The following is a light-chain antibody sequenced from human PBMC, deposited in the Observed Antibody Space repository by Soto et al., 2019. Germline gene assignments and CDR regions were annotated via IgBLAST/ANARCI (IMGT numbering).Light chain of an antibody. J-gene: IGKJ1*01. V-gene: IGKV1D-8*03. CDR3: QQSYSTPWT. CDR1: HGISSY. CDR2: AAS. Sequence: VIWMTQSPSLLSASTGDRVTISCRMSHGISSYLAWYQQKPGKAPKLLIDAASSLQSGVPSRFSGSGSGTDFTLTISSLQPEDFATYYCQQSYSTPWTFGQGTKVDIK.